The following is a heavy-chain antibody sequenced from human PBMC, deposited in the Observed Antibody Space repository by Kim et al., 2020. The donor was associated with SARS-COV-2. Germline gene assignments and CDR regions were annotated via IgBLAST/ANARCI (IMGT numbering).Heavy chain of an antibody. CDR1: GFTFSDYG. V-gene: IGHV3-33*01. CDR2: IWNDGSYK. Sequence: GGSLRLSCASSGFTFSDYGMNWVRQAPGKGLEWVALIWNDGSYKYYGDSVKGRFTISRDNSKNTVYLQMNSLRAEDTAMYYCVRAQQGLDNWNPRGWFDPWGQGTLVTVSS. CDR3: VRAQQGLDNWNPRGWFDP. D-gene: IGHD1-20*01. J-gene: IGHJ5*02.